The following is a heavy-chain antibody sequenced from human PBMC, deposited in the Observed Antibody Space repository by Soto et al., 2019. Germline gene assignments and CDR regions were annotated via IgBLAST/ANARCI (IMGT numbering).Heavy chain of an antibody. CDR1: AYTFTNYG. CDR3: ARDTELDLVTTLDY. Sequence: GASVKVSCKASAYTFTNYGISWVRQAPGEGLEWMGWISAYNGNINYAQKFRGRVTMTTDTSASSAYLEVRSLRSDDTAVYYCARDTELDLVTTLDYWGQGTPVTVSS. D-gene: IGHD4-17*01. CDR2: ISAYNGNI. J-gene: IGHJ4*02. V-gene: IGHV1-18*01.